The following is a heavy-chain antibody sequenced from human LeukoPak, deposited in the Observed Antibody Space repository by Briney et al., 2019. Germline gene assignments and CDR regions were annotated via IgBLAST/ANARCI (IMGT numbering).Heavy chain of an antibody. CDR1: GGTFSSYA. CDR2: IIPIFGTA. J-gene: IGHJ4*02. D-gene: IGHD3-22*01. CDR3: ATWYYYDSSDYYLADY. Sequence: GASVKVSCKASGGTFSSYAISWVRQAPGQGLEWMGGIIPIFGTANYAQKFQGRVTITADESTSTAYTELSSLRSEDTAVYYCATWYYYDSSDYYLADYWGQGTLVTVSS. V-gene: IGHV1-69*01.